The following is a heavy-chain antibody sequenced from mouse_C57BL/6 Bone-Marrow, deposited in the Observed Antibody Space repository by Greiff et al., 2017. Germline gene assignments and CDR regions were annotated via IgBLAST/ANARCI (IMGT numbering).Heavy chain of an antibody. CDR2: IYPGDGDT. J-gene: IGHJ4*01. D-gene: IGHD3-2*02. Sequence: LQQSGASVTISCKASGYAFSSYWLNWVKQRLGKGLAWIGQIYPGDGDTNYNGKFKGKATLTADKASSTSYMQRSSLTSEDSAVYFCARHHSSGYVGYAMDDWGQGTSVTVSS. V-gene: IGHV1-80*01. CDR3: ARHHSSGYVGYAMDD. CDR1: GYAFSSYW.